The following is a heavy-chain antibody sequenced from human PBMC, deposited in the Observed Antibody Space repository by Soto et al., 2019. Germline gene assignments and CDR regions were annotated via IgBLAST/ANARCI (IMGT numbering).Heavy chain of an antibody. CDR1: GGPISSYY. Sequence: SETLSLTCTVSGGPISSYYWSWIRQPPGKGLEWIGYIYYSGTTNYNPSLKSRVTISVDTSKNQFSLKLSSVTAADTAVYYCARHHCSGGSCYTPIGQLGGNWFDPWGQGTLVTVSS. CDR2: IYYSGTT. D-gene: IGHD2-15*01. J-gene: IGHJ5*02. V-gene: IGHV4-59*08. CDR3: ARHHCSGGSCYTPIGQLGGNWFDP.